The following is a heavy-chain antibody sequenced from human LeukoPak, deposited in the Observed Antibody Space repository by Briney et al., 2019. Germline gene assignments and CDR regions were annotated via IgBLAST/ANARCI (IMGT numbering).Heavy chain of an antibody. CDR1: GGSISSYY. CDR3: ARENSITIFGVDFWYFDL. D-gene: IGHD3-3*01. CDR2: IYYSGST. J-gene: IGHJ2*01. V-gene: IGHV4-59*12. Sequence: SETLSLTCTVSGGSISSYYWSWIRQPPGKGLEWIGYIYYSGSTNYNPSLKSRVTMSVDTSKNQFSLKLSSVTAADTAVYYCARENSITIFGVDFWYFDLWGRGTLVTVSS.